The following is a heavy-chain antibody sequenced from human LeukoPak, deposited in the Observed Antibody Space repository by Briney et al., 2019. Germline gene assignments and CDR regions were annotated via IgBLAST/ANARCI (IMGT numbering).Heavy chain of an antibody. CDR2: IYYSGST. V-gene: IGHV4-59*12. D-gene: IGHD3-10*01. Sequence: SETLSLTCTVSGGSISSYYWSWIRRPPGKGLEWIGYIYYSGSTNYNPSLKSRVTISVDTSKNHLSLKLTSVTAADTAVYYCARDSGTTGEVKFDPWGQGILVTVSS. J-gene: IGHJ5*02. CDR3: ARDSGTTGEVKFDP. CDR1: GGSISSYY.